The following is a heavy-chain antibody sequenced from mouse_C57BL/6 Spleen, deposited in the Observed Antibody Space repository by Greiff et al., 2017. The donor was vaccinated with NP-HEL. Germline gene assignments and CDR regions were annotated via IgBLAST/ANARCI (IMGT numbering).Heavy chain of an antibody. CDR3: ARVQLLRFDY. Sequence: EVKLVESEGGLVQPGRSMKLSCTASGFTFSDYYMAWVRQVPEKGLEWVANINYDGSSTYYLDSLKSRFIISRDNAKNILYLQMSSLKSEDTATYYCARVQLLRFDYWGQGTTLTVSS. J-gene: IGHJ2*01. V-gene: IGHV5-16*01. CDR2: INYDGSST. D-gene: IGHD1-1*01. CDR1: GFTFSDYY.